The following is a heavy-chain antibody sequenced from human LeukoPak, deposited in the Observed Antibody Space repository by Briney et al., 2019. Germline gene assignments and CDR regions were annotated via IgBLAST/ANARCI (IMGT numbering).Heavy chain of an antibody. CDR2: IYYSGST. Sequence: SETLSLTCTVSGGSISGFFWSWIRQPPGKGLEWIGHIYYSGSTNYNRSLKSRATISVDTSKNQFSLKLTSVTAADTAVYFCARYYCAGVTCSHFDYWGQGTLATVSS. CDR3: ARYYCAGVTCSHFDY. D-gene: IGHD2-15*01. V-gene: IGHV4-59*08. J-gene: IGHJ4*02. CDR1: GGSISGFF.